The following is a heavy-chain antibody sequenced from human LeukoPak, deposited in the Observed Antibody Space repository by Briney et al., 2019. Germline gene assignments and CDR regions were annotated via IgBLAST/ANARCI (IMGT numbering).Heavy chain of an antibody. D-gene: IGHD3-10*01. V-gene: IGHV3-33*01. Sequence: GKSLRLSCAASGFTFSSYGMHWVRQAPGKGLEWVAVIWYDGRNKHYADSVKGRFTISRDNARNTLFLQMNSLRAEDTAVYYCARGRITMVRGAQDYYYGMDVWGQGTTVTVSS. CDR1: GFTFSSYG. CDR3: ARGRITMVRGAQDYYYGMDV. J-gene: IGHJ6*02. CDR2: IWYDGRNK.